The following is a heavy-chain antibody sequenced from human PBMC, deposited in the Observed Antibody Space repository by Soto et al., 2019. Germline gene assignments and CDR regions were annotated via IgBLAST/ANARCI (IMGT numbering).Heavy chain of an antibody. Sequence: ASVKVSCKASGYTFTSYAMHWVRQAPGQRLEWMGWINAGNGNTKYSQKFQGRVTITRDTSASTAYMELSSLRSEDTAVDYSAREVGGSGSSAFDSWGQGTMVTVSS. V-gene: IGHV1-3*01. J-gene: IGHJ3*02. D-gene: IGHD3-10*01. CDR1: GYTFTSYA. CDR3: AREVGGSGSSAFDS. CDR2: INAGNGNT.